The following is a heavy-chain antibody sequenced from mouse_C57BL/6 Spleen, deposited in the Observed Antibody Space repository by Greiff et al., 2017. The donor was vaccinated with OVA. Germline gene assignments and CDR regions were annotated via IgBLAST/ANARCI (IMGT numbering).Heavy chain of an antibody. J-gene: IGHJ1*03. D-gene: IGHD1-1*01. V-gene: IGHV14-2*01. CDR1: GFNIKDYY. CDR2: IDPEDGET. CDR3: ARYPTTVVATDWYFDV. Sequence: EVKLVESGAELVKPGASVKLSCTASGFNIKDYYMHWVKQRTEQGLEWIGRIDPEDGETKYAPKFPGKATITADTSSNTAYLQLSSLTSEDTAVYYCARYPTTVVATDWYFDVWGTGTTVTVSS.